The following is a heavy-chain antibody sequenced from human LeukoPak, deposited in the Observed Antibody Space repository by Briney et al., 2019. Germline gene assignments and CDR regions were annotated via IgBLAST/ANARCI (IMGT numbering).Heavy chain of an antibody. CDR3: ARDPRSKYRKTQIQH. J-gene: IGHJ1*01. CDR1: GGSISSSSYY. CDR2: IYYSGST. V-gene: IGHV4-39*07. D-gene: IGHD2/OR15-2a*01. Sequence: ASETLSLTCTVSGGSISSSSYYWGWIRQPPGKGLEWIGSIYYSGSTYYNPSLKSRVTISVDTSKNQFSLKLSSVTAADTAVYYCARDPRSKYRKTQIQHWGQGTLVTVSS.